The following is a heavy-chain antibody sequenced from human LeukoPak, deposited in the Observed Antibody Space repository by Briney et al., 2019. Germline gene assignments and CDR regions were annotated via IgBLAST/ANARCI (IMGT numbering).Heavy chain of an antibody. D-gene: IGHD2-2*02. Sequence: GGSLRLSCAASGFTFSTYAMSWVRQAPGKGLEWVSTISGSGANTYYADSVRGRFTISRDNSKNTLYLHMNSLRAEDTAVYYCTKARSASSSSCYNYWGQGILVTVSS. CDR1: GFTFSTYA. J-gene: IGHJ4*02. CDR3: TKARSASSSSCYNY. CDR2: ISGSGANT. V-gene: IGHV3-23*01.